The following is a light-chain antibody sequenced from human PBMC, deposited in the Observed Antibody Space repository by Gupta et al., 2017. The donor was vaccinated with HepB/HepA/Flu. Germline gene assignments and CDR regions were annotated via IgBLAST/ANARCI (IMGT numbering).Light chain of an antibody. Sequence: QSVLTQPPSASGTPGQRVPISCSGSSSNIGSNYVYWYQQLPGTAPKLLISRNNQRPSGVPDRFSGSKSGTSASLAISGLRSEDEADYYCEAWDDSLSGLNWVFGGGTKLTVL. CDR2: RNN. V-gene: IGLV1-47*01. CDR1: SSNIGSNY. J-gene: IGLJ3*02. CDR3: EAWDDSLSGLNWV.